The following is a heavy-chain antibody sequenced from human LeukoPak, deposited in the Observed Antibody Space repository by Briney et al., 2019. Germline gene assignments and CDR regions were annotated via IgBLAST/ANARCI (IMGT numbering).Heavy chain of an antibody. CDR2: IYNNVNT. D-gene: IGHD6-13*01. Sequence: PSETLSLTCTVSGGSIGGYYWTWIRQPPGKGLEWIGYIYNNVNTNYNPSLKSRVTILVDTSKNQISLKLSSVTAADTAVYYCARARYSGSWADYWGQGSLVTVSS. V-gene: IGHV4-59*08. CDR1: GGSIGGYY. CDR3: ARARYSGSWADY. J-gene: IGHJ4*02.